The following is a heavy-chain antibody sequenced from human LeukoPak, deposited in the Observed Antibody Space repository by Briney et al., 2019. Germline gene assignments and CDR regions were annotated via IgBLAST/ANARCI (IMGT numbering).Heavy chain of an antibody. Sequence: VASVKVSCKASGYTFTSYAMHWVRQAPGQRLEWMGWINAGNGNTKYSQKFQGRVTITRDTSASTAYMELSSLRSEDTAVYYCARGEGYSYGSDYWGQGTLVTVSS. CDR1: GYTFTSYA. CDR3: ARGEGYSYGSDY. D-gene: IGHD5-18*01. V-gene: IGHV1-3*01. CDR2: INAGNGNT. J-gene: IGHJ4*02.